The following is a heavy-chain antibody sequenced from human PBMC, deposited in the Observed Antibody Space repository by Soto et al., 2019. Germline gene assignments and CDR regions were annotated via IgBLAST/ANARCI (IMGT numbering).Heavy chain of an antibody. CDR3: ARLSGSYFSVSAFDI. CDR2: IYPGDSDT. V-gene: IGHV5-51*01. Sequence: GESLKISCKGSGYSFTSYWIVWVRQMPGKGLEWMGIIYPGDSDTRYSPSFQGQVTISADKSISTAYLQWSSLKASDTAMYNCARLSGSYFSVSAFDIWGQGTMVTVSS. CDR1: GYSFTSYW. D-gene: IGHD1-26*01. J-gene: IGHJ3*02.